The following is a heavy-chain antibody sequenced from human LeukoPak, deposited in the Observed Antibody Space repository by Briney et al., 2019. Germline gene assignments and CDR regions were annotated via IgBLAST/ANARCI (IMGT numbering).Heavy chain of an antibody. V-gene: IGHV3-23*01. Sequence: GGSLRLSCAASGFTFSSYAMSWVRQAPGKGLEWVSAISGSGGSTYYADSVKGRFTISRDNSKNTLYLQMNSLRAEDTAVYYCAKDGHEWSSGWYADYWGQGTLVTASS. CDR1: GFTFSSYA. D-gene: IGHD6-19*01. CDR2: ISGSGGST. CDR3: AKDGHEWSSGWYADY. J-gene: IGHJ4*02.